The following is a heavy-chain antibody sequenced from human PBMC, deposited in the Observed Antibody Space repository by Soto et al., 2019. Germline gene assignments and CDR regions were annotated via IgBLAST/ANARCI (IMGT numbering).Heavy chain of an antibody. V-gene: IGHV4-4*07. CDR1: GGSISSYY. J-gene: IGHJ4*02. Sequence: PSETLSLTCTVSGGSISSYYWSWIRQPAGKGLEWIGRVFSSVSATYNPSLKSRVSISMDTPENRVSLKLDSVTAADAGVYFCARDGMTTGDTWGPGTLVTVSS. D-gene: IGHD2-21*02. CDR2: VFSSVSA. CDR3: ARDGMTTGDT.